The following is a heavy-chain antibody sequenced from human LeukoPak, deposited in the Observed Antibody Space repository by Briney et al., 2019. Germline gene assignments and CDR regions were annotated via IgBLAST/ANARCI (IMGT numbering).Heavy chain of an antibody. CDR1: GFTFSSYE. V-gene: IGHV3-48*03. J-gene: IGHJ4*02. D-gene: IGHD3-3*01. CDR2: ISSSGSTI. Sequence: GGSLRLSCAASGFTFSSYEMNWVRQAPGKGLEWVSYISSSGSTIYYADSVKGRFTISRDNAKNSLYLQMNSLRAEDMALYYCAKVNGYDFLMGGLDYWGQGTLVTVSS. CDR3: AKVNGYDFLMGGLDY.